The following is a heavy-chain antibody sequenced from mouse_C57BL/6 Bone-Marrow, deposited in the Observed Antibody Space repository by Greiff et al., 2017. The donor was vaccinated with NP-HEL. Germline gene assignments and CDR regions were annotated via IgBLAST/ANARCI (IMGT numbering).Heavy chain of an antibody. D-gene: IGHD2-1*01. CDR2: ISSGGDYI. CDR3: TGVYGNYVGYWYVDV. CDR1: GFTFSSYA. Sequence: EVMLVESGEGLVKPGGSLKLSCAASGFTFSSYALSWVRQTPEKRLEWVAYISSGGDYIYYADTFKGRFTIARDTARNTLYLQRSSLKSDDRAMYYGTGVYGNYVGYWYVDVWGTGTTVTVSS. J-gene: IGHJ1*03. V-gene: IGHV5-9-1*02.